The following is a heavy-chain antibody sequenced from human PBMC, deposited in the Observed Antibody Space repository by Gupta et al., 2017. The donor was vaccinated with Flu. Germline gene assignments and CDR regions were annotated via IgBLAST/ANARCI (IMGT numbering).Heavy chain of an antibody. D-gene: IGHD3-16*01. Sequence: QVQLVQSGAEVKKPVASVKVSCKASGYTFSSYDINWVRQASGQGPEWMGWINPNSVNTVYAQKFQGRVTMTRNNSISKDYTELTSLKSEDTAVEDCARRIKASVYYYLDDWGSGTAVTVSS. CDR1: GYTFSSYD. CDR3: ARRIKASVYYYLDD. CDR2: INPNSVNT. J-gene: IGHJ6*03. V-gene: IGHV1-8*01.